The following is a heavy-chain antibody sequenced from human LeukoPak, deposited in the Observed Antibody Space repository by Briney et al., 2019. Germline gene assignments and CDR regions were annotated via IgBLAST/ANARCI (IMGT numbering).Heavy chain of an antibody. D-gene: IGHD3-22*01. CDR3: ARGKGDYDRSGSLFVF. CDR1: GFTFSRYW. J-gene: IGHJ4*02. V-gene: IGHV3-7*03. CDR2: IKQDGSER. Sequence: PGGSLRLSCAASGFTFSRYWMSWVRQVPRKGLEWVANIKQDGSERYYVDSVKGRFTISRDNAKNSLYLEMNSLRSEDTAVYYCARGKGDYDRSGSLFVFGGQGSLVTVSS.